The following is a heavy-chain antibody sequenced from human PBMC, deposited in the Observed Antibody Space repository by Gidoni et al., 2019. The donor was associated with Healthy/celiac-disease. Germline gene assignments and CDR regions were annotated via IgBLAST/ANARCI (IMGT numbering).Heavy chain of an antibody. Sequence: QVQLQQWVAGLLKPSETLSLTCAVFGGSFSGYYWSWIRQPPGKGLEWIGEINHSGSTNYNPSLKSRVTISVDTSKNQFSLKLSSVTAADTAVYYCARVYYDSSGTGWFDPWGQGTLVTVSS. CDR3: ARVYYDSSGTGWFDP. CDR1: GGSFSGYY. J-gene: IGHJ5*02. D-gene: IGHD3-22*01. V-gene: IGHV4-34*01. CDR2: INHSGST.